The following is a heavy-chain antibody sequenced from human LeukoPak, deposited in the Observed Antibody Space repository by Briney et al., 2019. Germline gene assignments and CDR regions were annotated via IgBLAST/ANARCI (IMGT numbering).Heavy chain of an antibody. CDR3: ARDGTGDHWYFDL. CDR1: GYTFASYY. Sequence: GASVKVSCKASGYTFASYYMHWVRQAPGQGLEWMGIINPSGGSTSYAQKFQGRVTMTRDTSTSTVYMELSSLRSEDTAVYYCARDGTGDHWYFDLWGRGTLVTVSS. D-gene: IGHD7-27*01. J-gene: IGHJ2*01. CDR2: INPSGGST. V-gene: IGHV1-46*01.